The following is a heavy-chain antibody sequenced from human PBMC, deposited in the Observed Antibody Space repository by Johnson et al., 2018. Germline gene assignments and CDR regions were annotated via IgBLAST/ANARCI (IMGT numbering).Heavy chain of an antibody. CDR3: ARDRDRTYGRALDY. V-gene: IGHV4-59*01. CDR1: GGSINPYY. CDR2: FYNSGTT. D-gene: IGHD4-17*01. J-gene: IGHJ4*02. Sequence: QVQLQESGPGLLKPSETLSLTCSVSGGSINPYYWIWLRQPPGKGLEWIGCFYNSGTTSDEPSLRGRVNLSADTSKNQLFLRLTSVTAADTAVYYCARDRDRTYGRALDYWGQGTLVTVYS.